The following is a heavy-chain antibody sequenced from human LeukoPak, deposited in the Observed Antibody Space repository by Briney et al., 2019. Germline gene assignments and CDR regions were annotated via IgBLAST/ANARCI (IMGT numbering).Heavy chain of an antibody. CDR3: ARSADKGSVDY. CDR2: INEDGSEK. Sequence: GGSLRLSCAASEFTFSNYWMSWVRQAPGKGLEWVANINEDGSEKYYVDSVKGRFTISRDNAKNPLYLQMNSLRAEDTAVYYCARSADKGSVDYWGQGTLVTVSS. CDR1: EFTFSNYW. V-gene: IGHV3-7*03. D-gene: IGHD2-15*01. J-gene: IGHJ4*02.